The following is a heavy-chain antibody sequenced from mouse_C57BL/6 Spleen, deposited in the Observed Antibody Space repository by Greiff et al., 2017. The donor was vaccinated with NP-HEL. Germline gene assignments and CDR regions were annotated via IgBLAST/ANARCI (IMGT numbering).Heavy chain of an antibody. CDR3: ARDIDYGGYCDV. CDR1: GYTFTSYW. J-gene: IGHJ1*03. D-gene: IGHD2-4*01. V-gene: IGHV1-52*01. Sequence: QVQLQQPGAELVRPGSSVKLSCKASGYTFTSYWMHWVKQRPIQGLEWIGKIDPSDSETHYNQKFKDKATLTVDKSSSTAYMQLSSLTSEDSAVYDCARDIDYGGYCDVWGKGTTVTVSS. CDR2: IDPSDSET.